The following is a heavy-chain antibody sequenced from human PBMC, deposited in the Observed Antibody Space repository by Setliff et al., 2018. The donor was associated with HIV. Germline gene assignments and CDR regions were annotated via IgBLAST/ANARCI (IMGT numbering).Heavy chain of an antibody. J-gene: IGHJ6*03. CDR2: IYYSGST. CDR3: ARGRKRDGYNFYYYYMDV. CDR1: GGSISSYY. Sequence: ASETPSLTCTVSGGSISSYYWSWIRQPPGKGLEWIGYIYYSGSTNYNPSLKSRVTISVDTSKNQFSLKLSSVTAADTAVYYCARGRKRDGYNFYYYYMDVWDKGTTVTVSS. V-gene: IGHV4-59*12. D-gene: IGHD5-12*01.